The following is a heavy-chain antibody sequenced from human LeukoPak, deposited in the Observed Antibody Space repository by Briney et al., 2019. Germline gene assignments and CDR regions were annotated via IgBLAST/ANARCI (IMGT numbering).Heavy chain of an antibody. CDR2: ISSSSSYI. D-gene: IGHD3-22*01. V-gene: IGHV3-21*01. J-gene: IGHJ4*02. Sequence: SGGSLRLSCAASGFTFSSYSMNWVRQAPGKGLEWVSSISSSSSYIYYADSVKGRFTISRDNAKNSLYLQMNSLRAEDTAVYCCARQSITMTQYYFDYWGQGTLVTVSS. CDR1: GFTFSSYS. CDR3: ARQSITMTQYYFDY.